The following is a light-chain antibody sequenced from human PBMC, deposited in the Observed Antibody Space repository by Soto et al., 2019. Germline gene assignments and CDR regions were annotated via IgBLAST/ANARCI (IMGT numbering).Light chain of an antibody. V-gene: IGLV2-14*01. J-gene: IGLJ1*01. CDR1: SGDIGSYNR. Sequence: QSVLAQPASVSGSPGQSITISCTGTSGDIGSYNRVSWYQQHPGKAPKLIIYEVTERPSGVSNRFPGSKSGNTASLTISGLQAEDKAEYYFCSYTILNMIACVLGNGPKVTVL. CDR2: EVT. CDR3: CSYTILNMIACV.